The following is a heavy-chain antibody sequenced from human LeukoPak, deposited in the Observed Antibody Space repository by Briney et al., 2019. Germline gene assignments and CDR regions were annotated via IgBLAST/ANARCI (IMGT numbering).Heavy chain of an antibody. D-gene: IGHD5-18*01. J-gene: IGHJ6*03. V-gene: IGHV3-7*01. CDR2: IKQDGSEK. Sequence: GGTLRLSCAASGFTFSSYWMSWVRQAPGQGLEWVANIKQDGSEKYYVDSVKGRFTISRDNAKNSLYLQMNSLRAEDTAVYYCARYSYEYYMDVWGKGTTVTVSS. CDR1: GFTFSSYW. CDR3: ARYSYEYYMDV.